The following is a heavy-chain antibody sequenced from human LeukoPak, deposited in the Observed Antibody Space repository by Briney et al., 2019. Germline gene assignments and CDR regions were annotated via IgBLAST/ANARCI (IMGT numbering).Heavy chain of an antibody. Sequence: GGSLRLSCAASGFTFSSYSMNWVRQAPGKGLEWVSSISSSSSYIYYADSVKGRFTISRDNAKNSLYLQMNSLRAEDTAVYYCARDAPYYGSGSFEFDYWGQGTLVTVSS. D-gene: IGHD3-10*01. CDR2: ISSSSSYI. CDR3: ARDAPYYGSGSFEFDY. J-gene: IGHJ4*02. V-gene: IGHV3-21*01. CDR1: GFTFSSYS.